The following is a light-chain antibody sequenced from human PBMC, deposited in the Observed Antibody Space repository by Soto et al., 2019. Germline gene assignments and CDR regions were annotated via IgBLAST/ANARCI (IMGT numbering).Light chain of an antibody. CDR1: HSFSNNY. Sequence: DIVFTLSLGSLSLSPGERATLSCRASHSFSNNYLSWYQQKPGQAPRLLIYDASNRATGIPARFSGSGSGTDFTLTISSLEPEDFAVYYCQHYNYWPYTLGHGTKVAIK. V-gene: IGKV3-11*01. CDR2: DAS. J-gene: IGKJ2*01. CDR3: QHYNYWPYT.